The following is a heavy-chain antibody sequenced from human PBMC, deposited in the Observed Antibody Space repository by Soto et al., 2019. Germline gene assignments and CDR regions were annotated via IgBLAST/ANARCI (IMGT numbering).Heavy chain of an antibody. Sequence: EVQLVESGGGLVQPGGSLGLSCAASGFTFSTYWMSWVRQAPGKGLEYVANTKEDGSEKYYVDSVKGRFTISRDNAKNSLYLQMNSLRAEDSALYYCARAGAPGTVDYWGQGTLVTVSS. CDR2: TKEDGSEK. CDR1: GFTFSTYW. D-gene: IGHD1-1*01. J-gene: IGHJ4*02. V-gene: IGHV3-7*01. CDR3: ARAGAPGTVDY.